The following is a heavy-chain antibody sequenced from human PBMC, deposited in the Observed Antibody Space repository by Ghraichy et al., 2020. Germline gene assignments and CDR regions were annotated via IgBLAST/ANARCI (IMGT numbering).Heavy chain of an antibody. CDR3: AKVGRGAVAGYDAFDI. V-gene: IGHV3-23*01. CDR2: ISGSGGST. J-gene: IGHJ3*02. CDR1: GFTFSSYA. Sequence: WGSLRLSCAASGFTFSSYAMSWVRQAPGKGLEWVSGISGSGGSTYYADSVKGRFSISRDNSKNTLYLQMNSLRAEDTAVYYCAKVGRGAVAGYDAFDIWGQGTMVTVSS. D-gene: IGHD6-19*01.